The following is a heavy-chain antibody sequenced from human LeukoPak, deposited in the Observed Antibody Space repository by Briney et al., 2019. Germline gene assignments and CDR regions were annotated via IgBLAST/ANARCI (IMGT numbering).Heavy chain of an antibody. Sequence: PGGSLRLSCAASGFAFSRYGMHWVRQAPGKGLEWVAVIWDDGSNQKYADSVKGQFTISRDNSKNTLYLQMNSLRAEDTAVYHCARGRGSSWYFDYWGQGTLVTVSS. CDR1: GFAFSRYG. D-gene: IGHD6-13*01. CDR2: IWDDGSNQ. J-gene: IGHJ4*02. CDR3: ARGRGSSWYFDY. V-gene: IGHV3-33*01.